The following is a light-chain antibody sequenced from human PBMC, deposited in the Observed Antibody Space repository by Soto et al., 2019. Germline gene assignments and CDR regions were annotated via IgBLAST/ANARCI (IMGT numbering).Light chain of an antibody. V-gene: IGKV3-15*01. J-gene: IGKJ1*01. CDR3: QQYAASRT. Sequence: EVVMTQSPATLSVSPGERATLSCRASQSVSSNLAWYQQKPGQAPRLLIYGASTRAAGIPARFSGSGSGTDFTLTITSLQSEDFAVYYCQQYAASRTFGQGTKVDIK. CDR1: QSVSSN. CDR2: GAS.